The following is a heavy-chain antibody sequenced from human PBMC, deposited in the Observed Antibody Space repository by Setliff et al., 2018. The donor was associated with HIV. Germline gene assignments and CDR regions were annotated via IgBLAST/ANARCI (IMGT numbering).Heavy chain of an antibody. Sequence: PSETLSLTCTVSGGSISSSNYYWGWIRQPPGKGLEWIGAISYSGHIYFNSSLKSRVTIYLDTSKRQLSLRLTSVTAADTAVYYCARHVILLEWLSYFYMDVWGKGATVTVPS. CDR2: ISYSGHI. CDR1: GGSISSSNYY. J-gene: IGHJ6*03. D-gene: IGHD6-19*01. V-gene: IGHV4-39*01. CDR3: ARHVILLEWLSYFYMDV.